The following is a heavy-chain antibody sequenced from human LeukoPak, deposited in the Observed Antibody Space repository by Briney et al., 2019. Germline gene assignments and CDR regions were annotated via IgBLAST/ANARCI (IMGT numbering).Heavy chain of an antibody. V-gene: IGHV4-39*01. CDR1: GGSISSSSYY. J-gene: IGHJ4*02. D-gene: IGHD6-19*01. CDR2: IYYSGST. CDR3: ARPVAGTSFFDY. Sequence: SETLSLTCTVSGGSISSSSYYWGWIRQPPGKGLEWIGSIYYSGSTYYNPSLKSRVTISVDTSKNQFSLKLSSVTAADTAVYYCARPVAGTSFFDYWGQGTLVTVSS.